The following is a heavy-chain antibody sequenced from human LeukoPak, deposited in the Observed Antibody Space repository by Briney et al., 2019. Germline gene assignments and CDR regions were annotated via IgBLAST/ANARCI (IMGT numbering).Heavy chain of an antibody. Sequence: PPETLSLTCAVYGGSFSGYYWSWIRQPPGKGLEWIGEINHSGSTNYNPSLKSRVTISVDTSKNQFSLKLSSVTAADTAVYYCARGSISGSRVGMSDYWGQGTLVTVSS. V-gene: IGHV4-34*01. CDR3: ARGSISGSRVGMSDY. J-gene: IGHJ4*02. CDR2: INHSGST. D-gene: IGHD1-26*01. CDR1: GGSFSGYY.